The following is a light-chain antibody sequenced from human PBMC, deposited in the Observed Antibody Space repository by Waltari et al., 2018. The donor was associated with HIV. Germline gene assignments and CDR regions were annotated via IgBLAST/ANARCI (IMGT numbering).Light chain of an antibody. CDR1: ALPKQS. J-gene: IGLJ2*01. V-gene: IGLV3-25*03. CDR3: QSAGGSGSYVV. CDR2: KNI. Sequence: SYELTQPPSVSVSPGQTARITCSGDALPKQSAYWYKPKPGQAPVLVIYKNIERPSGIPARFSGSRSGTTVTLTISGVQAEDEADYHCQSAGGSGSYVVFGGGTKLTVL.